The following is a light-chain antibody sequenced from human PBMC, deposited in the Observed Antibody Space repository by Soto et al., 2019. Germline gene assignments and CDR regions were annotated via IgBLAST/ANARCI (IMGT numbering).Light chain of an antibody. V-gene: IGLV2-8*01. CDR3: SSYTSSDYV. CDR2: DVT. Sequence: QSALTQPPSASGSPGQSVTISCTGTSSDVGGYNYVSWYQQHPGKAPKLIIYDVTKRPSGVPDRFSGSKSGNTASLTVSGLQAEDEADYYCSSYTSSDYVFGTETKLTVL. CDR1: SSDVGGYNY. J-gene: IGLJ1*01.